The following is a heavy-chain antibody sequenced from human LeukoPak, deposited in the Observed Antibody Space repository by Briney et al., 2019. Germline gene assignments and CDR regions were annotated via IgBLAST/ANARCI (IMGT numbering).Heavy chain of an antibody. CDR2: TYYRSKWYN. D-gene: IGHD6-13*01. CDR1: GDSVSSNSAA. CDR3: ATSSSSWYFRFDP. V-gene: IGHV6-1*01. Sequence: SQTLSLTCAISGDSVSSNSAAWNWIRQSPSRGLEWLGRTYYRSKWYNDYAVSVKSRITINPDTSKKQFSLQLNSVTPEDTSVYYCATSSSSWYFRFDPWGQGTLATVSS. J-gene: IGHJ5*02.